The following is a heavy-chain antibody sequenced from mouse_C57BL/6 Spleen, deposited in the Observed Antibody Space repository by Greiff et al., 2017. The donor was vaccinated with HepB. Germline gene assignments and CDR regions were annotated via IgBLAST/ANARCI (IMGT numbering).Heavy chain of an antibody. CDR2: IHPNSGST. D-gene: IGHD1-1*01. CDR1: GYTFTSYW. V-gene: IGHV1-64*01. CDR3: ARSAGSNYFDY. J-gene: IGHJ2*01. Sequence: QVQLQQPGAELVKPGASVKLSCKASGYTFTSYWMHWVKQRPGQGLEWIGMIHPNSGSTNYNEKFKSKATLTVDKSSSTAYMQLSSLTSEDYAVYYCARSAGSNYFDYWGQGTTLTVSS.